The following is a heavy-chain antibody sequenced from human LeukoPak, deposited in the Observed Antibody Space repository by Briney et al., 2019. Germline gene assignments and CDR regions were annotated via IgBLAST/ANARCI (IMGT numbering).Heavy chain of an antibody. CDR1: GGSIRSSYYY. V-gene: IGHV4-39*07. CDR2: IYDSGST. Sequence: SETLSLTCTVSGGSIRSSYYYWGWIRQPPGKGLEWIGSIYDSGSTYYNPSLKSRVTISVDTSKNQFSLKLSSVTAADTAVYYCARTVGWFDPWGQGTLVTVSS. CDR3: ARTVGWFDP. J-gene: IGHJ5*02.